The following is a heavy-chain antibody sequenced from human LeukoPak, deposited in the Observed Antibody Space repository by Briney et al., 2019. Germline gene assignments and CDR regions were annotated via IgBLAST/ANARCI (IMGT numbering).Heavy chain of an antibody. CDR3: ARGNIAAALTFDY. V-gene: IGHV3-30*01. Sequence: ALILPCPTTGITFRTGASVCLGDARGNRLERVAVISYDGSNKYCADSVKGRFTISRDNSKNTLYLQMNSLRAEDTAVYYCARGNIAAALTFDYWGQGTLVTVSS. D-gene: IGHD6-13*01. J-gene: IGHJ4*02. CDR1: GITFRTGA. CDR2: ISYDGSNK.